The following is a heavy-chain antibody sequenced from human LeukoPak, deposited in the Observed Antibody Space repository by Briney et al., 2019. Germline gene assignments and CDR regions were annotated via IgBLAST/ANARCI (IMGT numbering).Heavy chain of an antibody. J-gene: IGHJ4*02. V-gene: IGHV3-30-3*01. CDR1: GFTFSSYA. D-gene: IGHD1-26*01. CDR3: ARDRSGVGAPDY. CDR2: ISYDGSNK. Sequence: PGRSLRLSCAASGFTFSSYAMHWVRQAPGKGLEWVAVISYDGSNKYYADSVKGRFTISRDNSKNTPYLQMNSLRAEDTAVYYCARDRSGVGAPDYWGQGTLVTVSS.